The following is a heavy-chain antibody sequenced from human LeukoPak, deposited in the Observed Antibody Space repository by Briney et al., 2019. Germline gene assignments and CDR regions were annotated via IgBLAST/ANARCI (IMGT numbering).Heavy chain of an antibody. V-gene: IGHV4-38-2*02. CDR3: ARHWLSSSWYAWFDP. D-gene: IGHD6-13*01. CDR1: GYSISSGDY. CDR2: IYHSGRT. Sequence: SETLSLTCTVSGYSISSGDYWGWIRQPPGKGLEWIGSIYHSGRTYYNPSLKSRVTISVDTSKNQFSLKLSSVTAADTAVYYCARHWLSSSWYAWFDPWGQGTLVTVSS. J-gene: IGHJ5*02.